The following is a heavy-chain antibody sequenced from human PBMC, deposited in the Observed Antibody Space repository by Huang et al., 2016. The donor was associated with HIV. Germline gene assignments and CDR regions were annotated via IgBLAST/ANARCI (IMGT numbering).Heavy chain of an antibody. Sequence: QVQLVQSGAEFKKPGASVKVSCKASGYTLTDYYLHWVRQAPGQGLEWMGGINPKRGDTKVGQRFQGKVSMTADTSINTAYMEVTRLTSDDTATYYCAKDRIWGQGTTVVVSS. J-gene: IGHJ6*02. CDR2: INPKRGDT. CDR3: AKDRI. V-gene: IGHV1-2*02. CDR1: GYTLTDYY.